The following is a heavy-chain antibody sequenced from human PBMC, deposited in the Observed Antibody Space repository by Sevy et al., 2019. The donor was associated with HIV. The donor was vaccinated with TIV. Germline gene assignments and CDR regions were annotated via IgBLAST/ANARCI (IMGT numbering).Heavy chain of an antibody. CDR1: GFTFSDYY. V-gene: IGHV3-11*06. CDR3: ARGITGTKSGYYYYVDV. D-gene: IGHD1-7*01. Sequence: GGSLRLSCAASGFTFSDYYMSWIRQAPGKGLEWVSYISSSSSYTIYADSVKGRFTISRDNAKNSLYLQMNSLRAEDTAVYYCARGITGTKSGYYYYVDVWGKGTTVTVSS. CDR2: ISSSSSYT. J-gene: IGHJ6*03.